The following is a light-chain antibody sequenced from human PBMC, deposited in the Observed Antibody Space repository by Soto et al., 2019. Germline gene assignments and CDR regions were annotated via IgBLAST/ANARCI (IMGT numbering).Light chain of an antibody. CDR1: QSVSSSY. CDR3: QQYSSSPPT. J-gene: IGKJ4*01. Sequence: EIVLTQSPGTLSLSPGERATLSCRASQSVSSSYLAWYQQKPGQAPRLLIYGASSRATGIPDRFSGSGSGTDFTLTISRLETEDFVVYYCQQYSSSPPTFGGGTKVDIK. CDR2: GAS. V-gene: IGKV3-20*01.